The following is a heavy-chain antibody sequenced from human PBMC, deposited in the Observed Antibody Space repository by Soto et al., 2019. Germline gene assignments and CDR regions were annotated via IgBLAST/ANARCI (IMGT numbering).Heavy chain of an antibody. J-gene: IGHJ6*03. CDR2: INHSGST. D-gene: IGHD2-15*01. Sequence: SETLSLTCAVYGGSFGGYYWSWIRQPPGKGLEWIGEINHSGSTNYNPSLKSRVTISVDTSKNQFSLKLSSVTAADTAVYFCSRGAHAIVVVVAATASHMDVWGKGTTVTVSS. CDR1: GGSFGGYY. V-gene: IGHV4-34*01. CDR3: SRGAHAIVVVVAATASHMDV.